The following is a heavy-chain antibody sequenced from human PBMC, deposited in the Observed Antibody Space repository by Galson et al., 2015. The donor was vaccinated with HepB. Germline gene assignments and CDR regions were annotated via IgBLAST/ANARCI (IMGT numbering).Heavy chain of an antibody. CDR3: AREGDLWSGYPYDYYYYMDV. V-gene: IGHV4-4*07. J-gene: IGHJ6*03. CDR1: GGSISGYY. D-gene: IGHD3-3*01. Sequence: SETLSLTCTVSGGSISGYYWSWIRQPAGKGLEWIGRIHTSGSTNYNPSLKSRVTMSVDTSKNQISLRLSSVTAAGTAVYYCAREGDLWSGYPYDYYYYMDVWDKGTPVTVSS. CDR2: IHTSGST.